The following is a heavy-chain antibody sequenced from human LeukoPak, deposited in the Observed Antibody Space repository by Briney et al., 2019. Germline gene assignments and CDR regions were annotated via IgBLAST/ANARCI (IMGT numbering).Heavy chain of an antibody. Sequence: GRSLRLSCAASGFTFSSYALHWVRQAPGKGLEWVSVVYTDGNIYYADSVKGRFTISKDTSKNTVDLLMNNVRAEDTALYYCARGKFGDPLNYWGQGTLVTVSS. D-gene: IGHD3-10*01. CDR3: ARGKFGDPLNY. CDR2: VYTDGNI. J-gene: IGHJ4*02. CDR1: GFTFSSYA. V-gene: IGHV3-30*14.